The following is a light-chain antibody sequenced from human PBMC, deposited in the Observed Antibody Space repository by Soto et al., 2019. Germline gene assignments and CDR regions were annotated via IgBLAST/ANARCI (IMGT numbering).Light chain of an antibody. V-gene: IGLV2-8*01. CDR3: KSYSSSHDRV. Sequence: QSALTQPPSASGSSGQSVTLSCTGNRSDVGSHNYVSWYQQHPGKAPKVIIYEVNKRPSGVPDRFSGSKSGNTASLTVSGLQAEDEADYDCKSYSSSHDRVFGGGAKVTGL. CDR1: RSDVGSHNY. J-gene: IGLJ3*02. CDR2: EVN.